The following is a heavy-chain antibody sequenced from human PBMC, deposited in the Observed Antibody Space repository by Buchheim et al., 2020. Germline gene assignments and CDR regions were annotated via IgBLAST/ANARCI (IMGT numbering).Heavy chain of an antibody. Sequence: QVQLVESGGGVVQPGRSLRLSCAASGFTFSSYGMHWVRQAPGKGLEWVAVISYDGSNKYYADSVKGRFTISRDNSKHTLYLQMNSLRAEDTAVYYCAKDSESTRADYWGQGTL. D-gene: IGHD1-14*01. J-gene: IGHJ4*02. CDR2: ISYDGSNK. V-gene: IGHV3-30*18. CDR3: AKDSESTRADY. CDR1: GFTFSSYG.